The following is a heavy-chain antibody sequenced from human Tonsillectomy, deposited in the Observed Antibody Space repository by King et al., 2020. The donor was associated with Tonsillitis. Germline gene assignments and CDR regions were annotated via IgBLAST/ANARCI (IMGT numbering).Heavy chain of an antibody. CDR2: IFHSGNT. V-gene: IGHV4-4*02. CDR3: ARCWCNETSCHYFDS. J-gene: IGHJ4*02. Sequence: QLQESGPGLVKPSGTLSLTCAVSGGSITSTNNWWSWVRQPPGKGLEWIGEIFHSGNTNYNLSLKSRVTISVDKSTNQFSVKLSSVTAADTAVYYCARCWCNETSCHYFDSWGQGTLVTVSS. D-gene: IGHD2-2*01. CDR1: GGSITSTNNW.